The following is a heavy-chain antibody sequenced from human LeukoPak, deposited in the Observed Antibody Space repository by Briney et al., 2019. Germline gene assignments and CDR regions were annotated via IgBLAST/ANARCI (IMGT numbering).Heavy chain of an antibody. CDR3: ARHDSFIPF. CDR2: ISDSGRSS. D-gene: IGHD3-16*02. Sequence: PGGSLRLSCVASGFTFTDYAMSWVRQAPGKGLEWVSGISDSGRSSYYTDSVKGRRTISRDNSKNTVSLQINNLRTEDTAVYFCARHDSFIPFWGQGTLVTVTS. J-gene: IGHJ4*02. CDR1: GFTFTDYA. V-gene: IGHV3-23*01.